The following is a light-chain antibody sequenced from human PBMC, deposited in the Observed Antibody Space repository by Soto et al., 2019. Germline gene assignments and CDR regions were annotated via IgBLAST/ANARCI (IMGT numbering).Light chain of an antibody. Sequence: QSALTQPASVSASPGQSITISCTGTSRDIGRYNYVSWYQQHPGEAPKLILYEVTTRPLGVSNRFSGSKADDTAFLTISGLQAEDEADYYCASYSSDATRLFGGGTKLTVL. J-gene: IGLJ2*01. V-gene: IGLV2-14*03. CDR3: ASYSSDATRL. CDR2: EVT. CDR1: SRDIGRYNY.